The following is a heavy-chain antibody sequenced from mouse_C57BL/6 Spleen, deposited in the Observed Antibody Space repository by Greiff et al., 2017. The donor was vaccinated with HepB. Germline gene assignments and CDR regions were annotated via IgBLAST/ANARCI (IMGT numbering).Heavy chain of an antibody. CDR3: ARTHYYYGSSYWYFDV. Sequence: EVNVVESGGGLVKPGGSLKLSCAASGFTFSSYAMSWVRQTPEKRLEWVATISDGGSYTYYPDNVKGRFTISRDNAKNNLYLQMSHLKSEDTAMYYCARTHYYYGSSYWYFDVWGTGTTVTVSS. J-gene: IGHJ1*03. CDR1: GFTFSSYA. CDR2: ISDGGSYT. D-gene: IGHD1-1*01. V-gene: IGHV5-4*03.